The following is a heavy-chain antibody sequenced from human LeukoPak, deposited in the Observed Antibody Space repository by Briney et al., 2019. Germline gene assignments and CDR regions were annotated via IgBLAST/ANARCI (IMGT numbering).Heavy chain of an antibody. J-gene: IGHJ5*02. D-gene: IGHD2-15*01. Sequence: PGVSLRHSCVASGFSLSGYWMYWVRQAPGKGLMYISRNNGDGSTTNYADVVKGRFTMSRDNVKNTLYLQMNSLRVEDTAVYYCARDPRNVGLAPWGQGTLVTVFS. V-gene: IGHV3-74*01. CDR2: NNGDGSTT. CDR1: GFSLSGYW. CDR3: ARDPRNVGLAP.